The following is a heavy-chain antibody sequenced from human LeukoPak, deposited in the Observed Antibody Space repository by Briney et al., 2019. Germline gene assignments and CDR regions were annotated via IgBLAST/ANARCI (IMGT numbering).Heavy chain of an antibody. CDR2: ISSSSTI. J-gene: IGHJ4*02. D-gene: IGHD2-8*02. V-gene: IGHV3-48*01. CDR1: GFTFSSYN. Sequence: GGSLRLSCAASGFTFSSYNMNWVRQAPGKGLEWVSYISSSSTIYYADSVKGRFTISRDNAKNSLYLQMNSLRVDDTAVYYCARNQHWSRDIWGQGILVTVSS. CDR3: ARNQHWSRDI.